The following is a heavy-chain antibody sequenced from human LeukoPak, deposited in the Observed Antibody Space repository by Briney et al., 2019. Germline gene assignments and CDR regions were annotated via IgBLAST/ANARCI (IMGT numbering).Heavy chain of an antibody. Sequence: GGSLRLSCAASGFTVSSTYMSWVRQAPGKGLEWVSSISSNSLHIFYADSVKGRFTISRDNAKNSLYLQMNNLRAEDTAVYYCVGPDSQFDCWGQGTLVTVSS. V-gene: IGHV3-21*01. CDR2: ISSNSLHI. CDR1: GFTVSSTY. CDR3: VGPDSQFDC. D-gene: IGHD3-10*01. J-gene: IGHJ4*02.